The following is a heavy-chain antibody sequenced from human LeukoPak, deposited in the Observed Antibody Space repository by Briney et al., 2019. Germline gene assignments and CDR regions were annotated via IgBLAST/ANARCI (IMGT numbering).Heavy chain of an antibody. Sequence: PGGSLRLSCAASGFTFSSYAMSWVRQAPGKGLEWVSAISGSGGSTYYADSVKGRFTISRDNSKNTLYLQMNSLRAEDTAVYYCAKGLGYCTNGVCYSAFDIWGQGTMVTVSS. V-gene: IGHV3-23*01. D-gene: IGHD2-8*01. CDR3: AKGLGYCTNGVCYSAFDI. J-gene: IGHJ3*02. CDR1: GFTFSSYA. CDR2: ISGSGGST.